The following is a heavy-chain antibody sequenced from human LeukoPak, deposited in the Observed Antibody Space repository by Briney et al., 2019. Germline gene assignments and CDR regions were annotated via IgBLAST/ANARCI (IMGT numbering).Heavy chain of an antibody. CDR3: AKGIAAAGTQGRSVDY. CDR2: MSWKSGSI. V-gene: IGHV3-9*01. D-gene: IGHD6-13*01. CDR1: GFTFYDYA. Sequence: SLRLSCAASGFTFYDYAIHWVRQAPGKGLEWVSGMSWKSGSIGYADSVKGRLTNSRDNAKNSLYLQMNSLRAEDTALYYCAKGIAAAGTQGRSVDYWGQGTLVTVSS. J-gene: IGHJ4*02.